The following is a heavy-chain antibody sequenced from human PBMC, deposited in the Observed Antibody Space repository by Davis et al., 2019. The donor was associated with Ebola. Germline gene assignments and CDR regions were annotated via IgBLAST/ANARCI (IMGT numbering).Heavy chain of an antibody. J-gene: IGHJ4*02. D-gene: IGHD4-17*01. CDR3: ARHLFVTTDRPYYFDY. CDR1: GGSISSSNYY. CDR2: VYYNGST. V-gene: IGHV4-39*01. Sequence: MPWGSLRLSCSVSGGSISSSNYYWGWIRQPPVEGLEWIGSVYYNGSTYYNPSLKSRVTISVDTSKNQLSLKLSSVTAADTAVYYCARHLFVTTDRPYYFDYWGQGTLVTVST.